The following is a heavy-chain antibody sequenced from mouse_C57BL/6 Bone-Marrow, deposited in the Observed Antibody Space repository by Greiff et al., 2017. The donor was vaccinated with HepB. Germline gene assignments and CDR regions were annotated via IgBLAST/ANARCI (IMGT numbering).Heavy chain of an antibody. CDR2: INPNNGGT. CDR3: LGPYYAMDY. J-gene: IGHJ4*01. V-gene: IGHV1-26*01. CDR1: GYTFTDYY. Sequence: VQLQQSGPELVKPGASVKISCKASGYTFTDYYMNWVKQSHGKSLEWIGDINPNNGGTSYNQKFKGKATLTVDKSSSTAYMELRSLTSEDSAVYHCLGPYYAMDYWGQGTSVTVSS.